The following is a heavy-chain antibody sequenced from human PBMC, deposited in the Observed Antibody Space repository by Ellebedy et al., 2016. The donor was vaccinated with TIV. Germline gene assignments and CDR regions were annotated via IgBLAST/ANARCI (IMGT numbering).Heavy chain of an antibody. CDR1: GGSISSSSYY. CDR3: ARDEGGSGSLSY. J-gene: IGHJ4*02. V-gene: IGHV4-39*02. CDR2: IYYSGST. Sequence: MPSETLSLTCTVSGGSISSSSYYWGWIRQPPWKGLEWIGSIYYSGSTYYNPSLKSRVTISVDTSKNQFSLKLGSVTAADTAVYYCARDEGGSGSLSYWGQGSLVTVSS. D-gene: IGHD3-10*01.